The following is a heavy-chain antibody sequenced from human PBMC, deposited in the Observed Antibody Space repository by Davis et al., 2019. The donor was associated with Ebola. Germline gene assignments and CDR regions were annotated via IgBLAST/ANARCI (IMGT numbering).Heavy chain of an antibody. CDR3: ARFYTIFGVT. J-gene: IGHJ5*02. CDR2: IIPIFGTT. Sequence: SVKVSCKASGYAFTSYGFTWVRQARGQGLEWMGGIIPIFGTTNYAQKFQGRVTITADESASTAYMELSSLRSEDTAVYYCARFYTIFGVTWGQGTLVTVSS. D-gene: IGHD3-3*01. V-gene: IGHV1-69*13. CDR1: GYAFTSYG.